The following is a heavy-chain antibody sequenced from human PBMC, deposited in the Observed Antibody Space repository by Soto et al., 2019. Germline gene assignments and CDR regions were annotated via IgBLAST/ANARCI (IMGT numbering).Heavy chain of an antibody. J-gene: IGHJ4*02. Sequence: QVQLVQSGAEVKEPGASVKVSCKASGYTFTSYGISWVRQAPGQGLEWMGWISAHNGDTNYAQKLQGRVTMTTDTCTSTAYMEVRSRRSDDTAVDYCARATGRFDYWGQGTLVTVSS. D-gene: IGHD1-26*01. CDR1: GYTFTSYG. CDR3: ARATGRFDY. CDR2: ISAHNGDT. V-gene: IGHV1-18*01.